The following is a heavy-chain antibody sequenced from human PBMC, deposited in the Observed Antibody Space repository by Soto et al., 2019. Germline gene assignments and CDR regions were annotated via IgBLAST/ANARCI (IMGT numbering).Heavy chain of an antibody. J-gene: IGHJ4*02. Sequence: GGSLRLSCAASGFTFSSYGMHWVRQAPGKGLEWVAVISYDGSNKYYADSVKGRFTISRDNSKNTLYLQMNSLRAEDTAVYYWAKFRGDGYNTATYYFDSWGQGTLVTVSS. CDR2: ISYDGSNK. D-gene: IGHD5-12*01. V-gene: IGHV3-30*18. CDR1: GFTFSSYG. CDR3: AKFRGDGYNTATYYFDS.